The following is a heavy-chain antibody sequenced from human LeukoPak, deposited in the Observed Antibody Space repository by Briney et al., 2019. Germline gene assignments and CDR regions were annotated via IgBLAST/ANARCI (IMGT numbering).Heavy chain of an antibody. Sequence: GGSLRLSCAASGFTFSNYWMHWVRQAPGKGLVWVARINGDASSTRYAGSVKGRFTISRDNSKNTLYLQMSSLRVEDTAVYYCAKERPGIAVAATVWGQGTLVTVSS. J-gene: IGHJ4*02. V-gene: IGHV3-74*01. D-gene: IGHD6-19*01. CDR2: INGDASST. CDR1: GFTFSNYW. CDR3: AKERPGIAVAATV.